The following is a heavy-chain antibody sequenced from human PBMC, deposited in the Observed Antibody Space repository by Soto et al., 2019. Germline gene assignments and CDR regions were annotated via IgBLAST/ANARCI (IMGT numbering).Heavy chain of an antibody. CDR2: MHSDDST. CDR1: GFNVRRNS. CDR3: ARHAWLES. V-gene: IGHV3-53*02. J-gene: IGHJ5*01. Sequence: EVQLVETGGGLTQPGGSLRLSCAASGFNVRRNSLNWVRQAPGKGLEWVSVMHSDDSTNYADSVKGRFTISRDNSENTFYLQMNSLRVEDTAVYYCARHAWLESWGQGTLVTVSA.